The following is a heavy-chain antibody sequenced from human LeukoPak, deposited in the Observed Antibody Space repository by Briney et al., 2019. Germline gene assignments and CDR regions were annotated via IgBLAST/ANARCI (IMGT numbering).Heavy chain of an antibody. CDR2: IYYSGST. Sequence: SETLSLTRTVSGGSISSSSYYWGWIRQPPGKGLEWIGSIYYSGSTYYNPSLKSRVTISVDTSKNQFSLKLSSVTAADTAVYYCARHEEGRIVVVPAATVFDYWGQGTLVTVSS. CDR3: ARHEEGRIVVVPAATVFDY. J-gene: IGHJ4*02. D-gene: IGHD2-2*01. CDR1: GGSISSSSYY. V-gene: IGHV4-39*01.